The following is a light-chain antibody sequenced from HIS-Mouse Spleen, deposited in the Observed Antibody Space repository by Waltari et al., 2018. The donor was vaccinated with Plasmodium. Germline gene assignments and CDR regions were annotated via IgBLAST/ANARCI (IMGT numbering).Light chain of an antibody. CDR1: SSAVGGYNF. J-gene: IGLJ2*01. CDR2: EVS. CDR3: SSYAGSNNLV. V-gene: IGLV2-8*01. Sequence: QSALTQPPSASGSPGQSVTISCTATSSAVGGYNFVSWYQQHPRKAPKLMIYEVSKRPSGVPDRFSGSKSGNTASLTVSGLQAEDEADYYCSSYAGSNNLVFGGGTKLTVL.